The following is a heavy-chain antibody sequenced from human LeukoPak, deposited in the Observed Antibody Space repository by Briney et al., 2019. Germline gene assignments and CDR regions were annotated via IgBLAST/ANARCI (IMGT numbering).Heavy chain of an antibody. V-gene: IGHV4-39*01. D-gene: IGHD3-9*01. CDR1: GGSISSSIYY. Sequence: SETLSLTCTVSGGSISSSIYYWGWIRQPPGKGLEWIGSIYYSGSTYYNPSLKSRVTISVDTSKNQFSLKLSSVTAADTAVYYCATPFLTGYSPYWGQGTLVTVSS. CDR3: ATPFLTGYSPY. CDR2: IYYSGST. J-gene: IGHJ4*02.